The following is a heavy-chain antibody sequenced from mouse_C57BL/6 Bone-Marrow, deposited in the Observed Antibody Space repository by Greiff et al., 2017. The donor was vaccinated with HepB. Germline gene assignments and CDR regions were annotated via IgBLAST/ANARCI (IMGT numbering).Heavy chain of an antibody. J-gene: IGHJ2*01. V-gene: IGHV5-17*01. Sequence: EVNLVESGGGLVKPGGSLKLSCAASGFTFSDYGMHWVRQAPEKGLEWVAYISSGSSTNYYADTVKGRFTFSRDNAKITLFLQMTSLGAEGTTMYYCARKNWERYFDYWGQGTTLTVSS. D-gene: IGHD4-1*01. CDR1: GFTFSDYG. CDR2: ISSGSSTN. CDR3: ARKNWERYFDY.